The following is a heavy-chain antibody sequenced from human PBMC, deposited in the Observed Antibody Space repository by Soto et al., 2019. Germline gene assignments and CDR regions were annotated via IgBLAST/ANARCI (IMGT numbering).Heavy chain of an antibody. D-gene: IGHD6-6*01. V-gene: IGHV3-33*01. CDR2: IWYDGSNK. Sequence: PGGSLRLSCAASGFTFSSYGMHWVRQAPGKGLEWVAVIWYDGSNKYYADSVKGRFTISRDNSKNTLYLQMNSLRAEDTAVYYCARKRGRFGSSPFDYWGQGTLVTVSS. CDR3: ARKRGRFGSSPFDY. CDR1: GFTFSSYG. J-gene: IGHJ4*02.